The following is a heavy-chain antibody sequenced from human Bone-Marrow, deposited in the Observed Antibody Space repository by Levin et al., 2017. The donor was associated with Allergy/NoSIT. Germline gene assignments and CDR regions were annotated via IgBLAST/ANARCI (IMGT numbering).Heavy chain of an antibody. D-gene: IGHD6-6*01. Sequence: GGSLRLSCVVSGFTFSTYAMHWVRQAPGKGLEWVAIIWHDGSKKYYADSVRGRFTITRDNSKNTLFLHMNSLRAEDTAVYYCARDRGGEAPRPVPRPRYVDLWGRGTPVSVSS. CDR1: GFTFSTYA. V-gene: IGHV3-33*01. CDR2: IWHDGSKK. J-gene: IGHJ2*01. CDR3: ARDRGGEAPRPVPRPRYVDL.